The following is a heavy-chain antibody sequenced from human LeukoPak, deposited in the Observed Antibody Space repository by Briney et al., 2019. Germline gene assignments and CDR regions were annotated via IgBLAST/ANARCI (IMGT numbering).Heavy chain of an antibody. D-gene: IGHD3-22*01. J-gene: IGHJ4*02. CDR1: GGSISSYY. CDR2: IYTSGST. V-gene: IGHV4-4*07. CDR3: AREGYYYDSSGYYSDFDY. Sequence: SETLSLTCTVSGGSISSYYWSWIRQPAGKGLEWIGRIYTSGSTNYNPSLKSRVTMSVDTSKNQFSLKLSSVTAADTAVYYCAREGYYYDSSGYYSDFDYWGQGTLVTVSP.